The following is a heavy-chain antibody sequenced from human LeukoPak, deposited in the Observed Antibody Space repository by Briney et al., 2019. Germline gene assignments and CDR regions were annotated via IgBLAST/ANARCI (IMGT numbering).Heavy chain of an antibody. V-gene: IGHV3-23*01. Sequence: GGSLRLSCAASGFTFSSYAMSWVRQAPGKGLEWVSAISGSGGSTYYADSVKGRFTISRDNSKNTLYLQMNSLRAENTAVYYCAKPPFGVVIMTPLDYWGQGTLVTVSS. CDR2: ISGSGGST. CDR3: AKPPFGVVIMTPLDY. D-gene: IGHD3-3*01. CDR1: GFTFSSYA. J-gene: IGHJ4*02.